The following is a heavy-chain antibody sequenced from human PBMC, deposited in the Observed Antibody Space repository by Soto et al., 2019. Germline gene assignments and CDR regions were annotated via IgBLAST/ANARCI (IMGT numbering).Heavy chain of an antibody. CDR2: IYYSGST. D-gene: IGHD3-10*01. J-gene: IGHJ3*01. V-gene: IGHV4-39*01. CDR3: ARARPSGSGRYISNTDACDV. CDR1: GGSISSTTYY. Sequence: QLQLQESGPGLVKPSETLSLTCTVSGGSISSTTYYWGWIRQPPGKGLELIGSIYYSGSTYYNPSLESRVHTAVDTPKTRSYLTLRPVTGPDTSVYYCARARPSGSGRYISNTDACDVWGHGTMVTVSS.